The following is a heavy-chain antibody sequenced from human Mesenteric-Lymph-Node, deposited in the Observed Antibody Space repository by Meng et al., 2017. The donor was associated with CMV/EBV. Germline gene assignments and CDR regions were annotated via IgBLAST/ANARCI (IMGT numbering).Heavy chain of an antibody. CDR1: GYTFTDFY. CDR2: INPNSGVS. Sequence: QVQLVQSRAAVGKPGASVIVSCKVSGYTFTDFYIHWVRQAPGQGLEWMGRINPNSGVSNSAQNFQGRVTMTRDMSISTAYMELGRLTSDDTAVYYCARDNVNPEGFDPWGQGTLVTVSS. D-gene: IGHD2/OR15-2a*01. CDR3: ARDNVNPEGFDP. J-gene: IGHJ5*02. V-gene: IGHV1-2*06.